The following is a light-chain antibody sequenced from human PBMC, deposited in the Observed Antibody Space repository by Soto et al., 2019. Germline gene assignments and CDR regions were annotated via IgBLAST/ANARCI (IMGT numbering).Light chain of an antibody. CDR2: EDS. J-gene: IGLJ1*01. V-gene: IGLV2-23*01. Sequence: QSALTQPASVSGSPGQSITISCTGTSSDFGSYNLVSWHQQHPGKAPKLMIYEDSKRPSGVSNRFSGSKSGNTASLTISGLQAEDDADYYCCSYAGSSTYVFGTGTKLTVL. CDR3: CSYAGSSTYV. CDR1: SSDFGSYNL.